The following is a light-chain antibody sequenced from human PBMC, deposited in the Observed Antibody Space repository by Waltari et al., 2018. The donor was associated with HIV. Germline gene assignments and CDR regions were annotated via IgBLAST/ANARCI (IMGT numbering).Light chain of an antibody. V-gene: IGLV1-44*01. J-gene: IGLJ3*02. CDR1: NSNIGSNT. Sequence: QSVLTQPPSASGTPGQRVTISCSGSNSNIGSNTVNWYQQLPGTAPKLLIYSNKQRPSGVPDRFSGSKSGNTASLTISGLQAEDEADYYCCSYAGSYTRVFGGGTKLTVL. CDR3: CSYAGSYTRV. CDR2: SNK.